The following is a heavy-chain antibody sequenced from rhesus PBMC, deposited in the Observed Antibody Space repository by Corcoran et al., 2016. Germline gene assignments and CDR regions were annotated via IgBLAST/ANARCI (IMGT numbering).Heavy chain of an antibody. CDR2: IYSNSEST. J-gene: IGHJ4*01. CDR3: ARRKYSWNYFDY. CDR1: GGSISSSNW. Sequence: QVQLQESGPGLVKPSETLSLTCAVSGGSISSSNWWSWFRQPPGKGLVWIGGIYSNSESTNYNPSLKSRVTISKDTSKNQFSLKLSSVTAADTAVYYCARRKYSWNYFDYWGQGVLVTVSS. D-gene: IGHD1-1-1*01. V-gene: IGHV4S12*01.